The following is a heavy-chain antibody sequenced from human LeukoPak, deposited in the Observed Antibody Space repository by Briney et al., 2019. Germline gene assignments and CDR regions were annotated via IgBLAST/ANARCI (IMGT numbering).Heavy chain of an antibody. J-gene: IGHJ4*02. CDR1: GGSISSGDYY. CDR2: IYYSGSP. V-gene: IGHV4-30-4*01. Sequence: SETLSLTCTVSGGSISSGDYYWSWIRQPPGKGLEWIGYIYYSGSPYYNPSLKSRVTISVDTSKNQFSLKQSSVTAADTAVYYCARGLRGDPSDYWGQGTLVTVSS. CDR3: ARGLRGDPSDY.